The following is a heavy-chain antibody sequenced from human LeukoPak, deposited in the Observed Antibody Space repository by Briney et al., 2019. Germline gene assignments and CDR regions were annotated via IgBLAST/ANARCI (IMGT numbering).Heavy chain of an antibody. V-gene: IGHV3-15*01. CDR2: KSKTDGGTT. J-gene: IGHJ4*02. D-gene: IGHD4-17*01. Sequence: TPGGSLRLSCAASGFTFSNAWMSWVRPAPGKGLEWVGRKSKTDGGTTDYAAPVKGRFTISRDDSKNTLYLQMNSLKTEDTAVYYCTTDPTAGDHRFDYWGQGTLVTVSS. CDR3: TTDPTAGDHRFDY. CDR1: GFTFSNAW.